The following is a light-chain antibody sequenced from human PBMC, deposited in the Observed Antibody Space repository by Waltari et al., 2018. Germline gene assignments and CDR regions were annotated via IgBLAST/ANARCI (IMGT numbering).Light chain of an antibody. CDR3: QQYDFYSLT. V-gene: IGKV1-5*01. J-gene: IGKJ4*01. Sequence: IQMTQSPSTLSASEGYRVTITCRASHTINNYLAWYQQKPGKAPKLVIYDASSLESGVPSRFSGSGSGTEFTLTISSLQPDDFATYYCQQYDFYSLTFGGGTRVEIK. CDR2: DAS. CDR1: HTINNY.